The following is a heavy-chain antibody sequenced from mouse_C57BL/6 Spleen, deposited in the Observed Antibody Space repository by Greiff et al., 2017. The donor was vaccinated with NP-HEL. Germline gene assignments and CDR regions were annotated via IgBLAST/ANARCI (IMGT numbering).Heavy chain of an antibody. J-gene: IGHJ4*01. CDR1: GYTFTSYW. CDR3: ARSRITTVVDYAMDY. Sequence: QVQLQQPGAELVKPGASVKLSCKASGYTFTSYWMHWVKQRPGQGLEWIGMIHPNSGSTNYNEKFKSKATLTVDKSSSTAYMQRSSLTSEDSAVYYCARSRITTVVDYAMDYWGQGTSVTVSS. D-gene: IGHD1-1*01. V-gene: IGHV1-64*01. CDR2: IHPNSGST.